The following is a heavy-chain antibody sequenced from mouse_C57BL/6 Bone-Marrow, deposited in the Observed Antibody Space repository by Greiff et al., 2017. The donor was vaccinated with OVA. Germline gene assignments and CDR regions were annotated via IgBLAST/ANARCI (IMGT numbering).Heavy chain of an antibody. V-gene: IGHV10-3*01. CDR2: IRSKSSNYAT. CDR1: GFTFNTYA. J-gene: IGHJ4*01. Sequence: EVQRVESGGGLVQPKGSLKLSCAASGFTFNTYAMHWVRQAPGKGLEWVARIRSKSSNYATYYADSVKDRFTISRDDSQSMLYLQMNNLKTEDTAMYYCVRNLLLPDYYAMDYWGQGTSVTVSS. CDR3: VRNLLLPDYYAMDY. D-gene: IGHD1-1*01.